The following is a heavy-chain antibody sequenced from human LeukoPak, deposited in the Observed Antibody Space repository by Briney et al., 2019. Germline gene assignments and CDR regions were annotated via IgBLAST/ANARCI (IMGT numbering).Heavy chain of an antibody. V-gene: IGHV3-30-3*01. D-gene: IGHD2-2*01. CDR2: ISYDGSNK. Sequence: SCKASGFTFTSSAMHWVRQAPGKGLEWVAVISYDGSNKYYADSVKGRFTISRDNSKNTLYLQMNSLRAEDTAVYYCARDLCIVPAAPCYFDYWGQGTLVTVSS. J-gene: IGHJ4*02. CDR3: ARDLCIVPAAPCYFDY. CDR1: GFTFTSSA.